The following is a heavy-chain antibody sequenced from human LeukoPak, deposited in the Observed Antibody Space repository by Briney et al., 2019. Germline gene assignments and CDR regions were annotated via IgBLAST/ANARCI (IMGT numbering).Heavy chain of an antibody. CDR2: IYYTGST. CDR1: GGSVSDYY. V-gene: IGHV4-59*02. CDR3: AKSNGYGVVDI. D-gene: IGHD2-2*01. Sequence: SETLSLTCTVSGGSVSDYYWSWIRQSPGKGLEWIGYIYYTGSTSYNPSLRSRVTMSADTSKNQFSLKLSSVTAADTAVYYCAKSNGYGVVDIWGQGTMVTVS. J-gene: IGHJ3*02.